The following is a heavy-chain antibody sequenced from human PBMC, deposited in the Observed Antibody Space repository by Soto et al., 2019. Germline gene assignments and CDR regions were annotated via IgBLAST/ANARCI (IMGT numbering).Heavy chain of an antibody. D-gene: IGHD3-10*01. CDR1: GGTFSSYT. Sequence: QVQLVQSGAAVKKPGSSVKVSCKASGGTFSSYTISWVRQAPGQGLEWMGRIIPILGIANYAQKCQGRVTITADKSTSTAYMELSSLRSEDPAVYYCAREEYYYGSGAFFDYWGQGTLVTVSS. V-gene: IGHV1-69*08. J-gene: IGHJ4*02. CDR2: IIPILGIA. CDR3: AREEYYYGSGAFFDY.